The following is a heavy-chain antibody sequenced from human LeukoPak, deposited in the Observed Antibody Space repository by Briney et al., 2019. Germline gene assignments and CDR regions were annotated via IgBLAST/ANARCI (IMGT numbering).Heavy chain of an antibody. CDR3: ARILIVVVPAATGGFDP. V-gene: IGHV4-31*03. Sequence: SETLSLTCTVSGGSISSGGYYWSWIRQHPGKGLEWIGYIYYSGSTYYNPSLKSRVTISVDTSKNQFSLKLISVTAADTAVYYCARILIVVVPAATGGFDPWGQGTLVTVSS. CDR1: GGSISSGGYY. CDR2: IYYSGST. D-gene: IGHD2-2*01. J-gene: IGHJ5*02.